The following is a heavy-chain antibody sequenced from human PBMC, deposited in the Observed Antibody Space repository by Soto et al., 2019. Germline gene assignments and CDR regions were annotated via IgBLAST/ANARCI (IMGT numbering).Heavy chain of an antibody. D-gene: IGHD3-3*01. CDR1: GFTFSSYA. Sequence: VGSLRLSCAASGFTFSSYAMSWVRQAPGKGLEWVSAISGSGGSTYYADSVKGRFTISRDNSKNTLYLQMNSLRAEDTAVYYCAKDSTYRTTIFGVVIGWVAVDYWGQGTLVTVSS. CDR3: AKDSTYRTTIFGVVIGWVAVDY. CDR2: ISGSGGST. V-gene: IGHV3-23*01. J-gene: IGHJ4*02.